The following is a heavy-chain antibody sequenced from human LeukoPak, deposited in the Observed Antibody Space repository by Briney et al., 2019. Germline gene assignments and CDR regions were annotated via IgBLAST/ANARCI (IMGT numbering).Heavy chain of an antibody. V-gene: IGHV3-30*02. D-gene: IGHD2-2*01. Sequence: GGSLRLSCAASGFTFSTSGRHWVRQAPGKGLEWVAFIPYDGRNKYYADSVKGRFTIVRDNSKNTLYLQMNSLRREDTAVYYCASDYCSGNNCYLEYWGQGTLATVSS. CDR3: ASDYCSGNNCYLEY. CDR1: GFTFSTSG. J-gene: IGHJ4*02. CDR2: IPYDGRNK.